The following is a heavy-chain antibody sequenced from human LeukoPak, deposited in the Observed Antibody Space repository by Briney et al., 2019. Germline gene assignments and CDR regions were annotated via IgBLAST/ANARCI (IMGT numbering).Heavy chain of an antibody. Sequence: GGSLRLSCAASGFTFSNYWMSWVRQAPGKGLEWVANIKQDGSEKDYVDSVKGRFTISRDNAKNSLFLQVNSLRAEDTAVYYCARVYSGSSGKNAFDIWGQGTMVTVSS. CDR2: IKQDGSEK. J-gene: IGHJ3*02. V-gene: IGHV3-7*03. D-gene: IGHD6-6*01. CDR1: GFTFSNYW. CDR3: ARVYSGSSGKNAFDI.